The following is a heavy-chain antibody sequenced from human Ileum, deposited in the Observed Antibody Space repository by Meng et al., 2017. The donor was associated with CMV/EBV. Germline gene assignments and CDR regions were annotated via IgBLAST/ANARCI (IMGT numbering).Heavy chain of an antibody. CDR3: AKDYGDSGWFDP. CDR2: INHSGNT. J-gene: IGHJ5*02. D-gene: IGHD4-17*01. CDR1: GGSFSGDY. Sequence: TCAGYGGSFSGDYWSWVRQPPGKGLEWIGEINHSGNTKYNPSLKSRVTISVDTSKNQFSLNLSSVTAADTAVYYCAKDYGDSGWFDPWGQGTLVTVSS. V-gene: IGHV4-34*01.